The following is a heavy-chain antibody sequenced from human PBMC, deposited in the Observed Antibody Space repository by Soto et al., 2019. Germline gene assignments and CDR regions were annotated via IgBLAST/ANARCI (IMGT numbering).Heavy chain of an antibody. Sequence: QVQLVQSGAELKKPGASAKVSCKASGYIFTSYGISWVRQAPGQGLEWMAWISVDSGNTNYAQNFQCRVTMTTDTSANTAHRKLRSRRSDNTAVYYGERFKGSGSNYYMDVFGKGTTVIVSS. J-gene: IGHJ6*03. V-gene: IGHV1-18*01. D-gene: IGHD3-10*01. CDR2: ISVDSGNT. CDR3: ERFKGSGSNYYMDV. CDR1: GYIFTSYG.